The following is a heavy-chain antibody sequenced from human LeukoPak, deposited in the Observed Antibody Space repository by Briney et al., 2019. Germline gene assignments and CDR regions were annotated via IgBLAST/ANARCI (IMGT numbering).Heavy chain of an antibody. CDR2: TYYRSKWYN. CDR3: ARSYHYDMDV. V-gene: IGHV6-1*01. CDR1: GDSVSGNSVG. J-gene: IGHJ6*02. Sequence: SQTLSLTCAISGDSVSGNSVGWHWIRQSPSRGLEWLGWTYYRSKWYNDYAVSVKSRITIIPDTSKNQFSLQLNSVTPEDTDVYYCARSYHYDMDVWGQGTTVTVSS. D-gene: IGHD3-16*02.